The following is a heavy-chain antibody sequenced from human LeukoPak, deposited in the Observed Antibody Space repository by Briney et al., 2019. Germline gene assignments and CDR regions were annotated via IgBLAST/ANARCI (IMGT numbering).Heavy chain of an antibody. V-gene: IGHV3-48*03. CDR3: AELGITMIGGV. Sequence: GGSLRLSCATSGFTFADFGMHWVRQAPGKGLEWVSYISSSGSTIYYADSVKGRFTISRDNAKNSLYLQMNSLRAEDTAVYYCAELGITMIGGVWGKGTTVTISS. CDR1: GFTFADFG. J-gene: IGHJ6*04. D-gene: IGHD3-10*02. CDR2: ISSSGSTI.